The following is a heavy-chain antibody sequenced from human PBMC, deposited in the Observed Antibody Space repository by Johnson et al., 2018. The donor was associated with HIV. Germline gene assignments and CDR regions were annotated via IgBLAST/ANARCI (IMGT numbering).Heavy chain of an antibody. J-gene: IGHJ3*01. CDR3: ARGLRDSSGHPFAFDF. CDR1: GFAFIGYG. CDR2: ISWNSGSI. D-gene: IGHD3-22*01. V-gene: IGHV3-9*01. Sequence: LLVESGGGVVQPGTSLRLSCAASGFAFIGYGMHWVRQAPGKGLEWVSGISWNSGSIGYADSVKGRFTTSRDNANNSLYLQMNGLRDEDTALYYCARGLRDSSGHPFAFDFWGHGTMVTVSS.